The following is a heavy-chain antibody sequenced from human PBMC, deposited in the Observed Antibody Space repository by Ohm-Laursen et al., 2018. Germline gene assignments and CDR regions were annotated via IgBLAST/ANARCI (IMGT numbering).Heavy chain of an antibody. CDR3: AKDLLAAPDYYGMDV. V-gene: IGHV3-7*03. Sequence: GSLRLSCAASGFNFSTYWMTWVRQAPGKGLEWVANIKQDGSEKYYVDSVKGRFTISRDNARSSLDLQMNSLRVEDTALYYCAKDLLAAPDYYGMDVWGQGTTVTVSS. CDR2: IKQDGSEK. J-gene: IGHJ6*02. D-gene: IGHD6-13*01. CDR1: GFNFSTYW.